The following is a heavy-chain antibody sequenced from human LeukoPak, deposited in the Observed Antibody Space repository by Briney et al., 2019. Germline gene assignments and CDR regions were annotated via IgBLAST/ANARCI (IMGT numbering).Heavy chain of an antibody. CDR1: GFTFSDYN. J-gene: IGHJ4*02. CDR2: ISSSSSNI. CDR3: AREYSTTWYRFDY. Sequence: PGGSLRLSCAASGFTFSDYNMNWVRQTPGKGLEWVSYISSSSSNIYYADSVKGRFTISRDNAKNSLHLQMNSLRAEDTAVYYCAREYSTTWYRFDYWGQGTLVTVSS. V-gene: IGHV3-48*04. D-gene: IGHD6-13*01.